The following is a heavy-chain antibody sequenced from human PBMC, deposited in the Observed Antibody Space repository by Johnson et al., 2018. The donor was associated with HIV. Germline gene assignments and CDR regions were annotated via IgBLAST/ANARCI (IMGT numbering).Heavy chain of an antibody. CDR2: ISGSGGRT. J-gene: IGHJ3*02. D-gene: IGHD1-26*01. CDR1: GFTFSSYA. Sequence: VQLVESGGGLVQPGGSLRLSCAASGFTFSSYAMSWVRQAPGKGLEWVSAISGSGGRTYYADSMKGRFTISRDNSKSTLYLQMNSLRAEDTAVYYCARDPYSGSYSAFDIWGQGTMVTVSS. V-gene: IGHV3-23*04. CDR3: ARDPYSGSYSAFDI.